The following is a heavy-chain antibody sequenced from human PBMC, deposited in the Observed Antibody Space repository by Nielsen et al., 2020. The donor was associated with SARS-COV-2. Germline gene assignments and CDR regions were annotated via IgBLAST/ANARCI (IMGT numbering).Heavy chain of an antibody. Sequence: ASVKVSCKASGYTFTSYYIYWVRQAPVQGLEWMGIINPSSGSTSYAQNFQGRVTMTRDTSTSTVYMELSSLRSEDTAMYYCARSDSSSWYGNDHWGQGTLVTVSS. J-gene: IGHJ4*02. CDR3: ARSDSSSWYGNDH. V-gene: IGHV1-46*01. CDR1: GYTFTSYY. D-gene: IGHD6-13*01. CDR2: INPSSGST.